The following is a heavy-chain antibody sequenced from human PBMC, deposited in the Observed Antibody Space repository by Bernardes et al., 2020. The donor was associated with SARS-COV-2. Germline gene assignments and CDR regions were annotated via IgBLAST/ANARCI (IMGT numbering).Heavy chain of an antibody. V-gene: IGHV3-23*01. Sequence: GGSLRLSCAASGFTFSSYAMSWVRQAPGKGLEWVSAISGSGGSTYYADSVKGRFTISRDNSKNTLYLQMNSLRAEDTAVYYCAKVPVEYCSSTSCNNWFDPWGQGTLVTVSS. J-gene: IGHJ5*02. CDR1: GFTFSSYA. CDR3: AKVPVEYCSSTSCNNWFDP. D-gene: IGHD2-2*01. CDR2: ISGSGGST.